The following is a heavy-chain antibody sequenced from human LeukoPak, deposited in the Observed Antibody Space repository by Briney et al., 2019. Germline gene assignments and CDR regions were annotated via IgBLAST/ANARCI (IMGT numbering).Heavy chain of an antibody. D-gene: IGHD2-2*01. CDR1: GYTFTNYW. J-gene: IGHJ4*02. CDR3: VRAREYSTSWYFDY. CDR2: IFPGDSET. Sequence: GESLKISCEASGYTFTNYWIGWVRQMPGKGLEWMGIIFPGDSETRYSPSFLGQVAISADKSINTAYLELSSLRASDTAKYFCVRAREYSTSWYFDYWGQGALVTVSS. V-gene: IGHV5-51*01.